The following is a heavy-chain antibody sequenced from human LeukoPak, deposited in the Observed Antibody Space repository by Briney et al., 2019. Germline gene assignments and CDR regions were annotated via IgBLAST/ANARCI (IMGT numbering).Heavy chain of an antibody. D-gene: IGHD3-10*01. CDR3: ARDSMVRGVIGVYYYGMDV. CDR2: IKHNGSEK. V-gene: IGHV3-7*01. CDR1: GFTFSRYR. Sequence: GWSLRLSCAASGFTFSRYRMNWVRQAPGKGLEWVANIKHNGSEKYYADSVKGRFTSSRDNSKNTLYLQMNSLRAEDTAVYYCARDSMVRGVIGVYYYGMDVWGKGTTVTVSS. J-gene: IGHJ6*04.